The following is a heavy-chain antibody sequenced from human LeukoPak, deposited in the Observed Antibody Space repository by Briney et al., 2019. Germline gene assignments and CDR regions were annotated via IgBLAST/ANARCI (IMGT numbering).Heavy chain of an antibody. D-gene: IGHD1-26*01. Sequence: KPGGSLRLSCAASGFTFKYAWMTCVRQAPGKGPEWVGRIKSKTDGETTDYAAAVKSRFSLSRDDSKNMVYLQMTSLKTDDTAVYYCTTLVGAPTYWGQGTPVTVSS. J-gene: IGHJ4*02. V-gene: IGHV3-15*01. CDR1: GFTFKYAW. CDR3: TTLVGAPTY. CDR2: IKSKTDGETT.